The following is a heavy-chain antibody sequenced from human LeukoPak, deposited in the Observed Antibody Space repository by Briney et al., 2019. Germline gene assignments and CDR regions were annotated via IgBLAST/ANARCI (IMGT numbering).Heavy chain of an antibody. D-gene: IGHD4-11*01. CDR2: IYYSGST. Sequence: KPSETLSLTCTVSGGSISSYYWSWIRQPPGKGLEWIGYIYYSGSTTYNPSLKSRVTISVEPSKNQFSLKLSSVPAADTAVYYCARQKHSNYVDYWGQGTLVTVSS. J-gene: IGHJ4*02. CDR1: GGSISSYY. CDR3: ARQKHSNYVDY. V-gene: IGHV4-59*08.